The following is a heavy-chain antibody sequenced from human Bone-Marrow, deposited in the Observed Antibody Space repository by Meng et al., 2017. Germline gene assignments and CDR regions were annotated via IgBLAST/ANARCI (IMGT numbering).Heavy chain of an antibody. Sequence: SETLSLTCTVSGGSISSGGYYWSWIRQHPGKGLEWIGYIYYSGRTYYNLSLKSLVTISVDTSKNQFTLKLSSVTAADTAVYYCARGVLVGYSDYAVWFDPWGQGTLVTVSS. CDR1: GGSISSGGYY. D-gene: IGHD4-11*01. CDR2: IYYSGRT. V-gene: IGHV4-31*01. CDR3: ARGVLVGYSDYAVWFDP. J-gene: IGHJ5*02.